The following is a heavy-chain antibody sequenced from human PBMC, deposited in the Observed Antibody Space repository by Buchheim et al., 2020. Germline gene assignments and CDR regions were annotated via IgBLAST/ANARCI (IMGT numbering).Heavy chain of an antibody. D-gene: IGHD1-26*01. J-gene: IGHJ5*02. Sequence: QVQLVESGGGVVQPGRSLRLSCAASGFTFSSYAMHWVRQAPGKGLEWVAVISYDGSNKYYADSVKGRFTISRDNSKNTLYLQMNSLRAEDTAVYYCARDVGEWELLGPFDPWGQGTL. V-gene: IGHV3-30-3*01. CDR1: GFTFSSYA. CDR3: ARDVGEWELLGPFDP. CDR2: ISYDGSNK.